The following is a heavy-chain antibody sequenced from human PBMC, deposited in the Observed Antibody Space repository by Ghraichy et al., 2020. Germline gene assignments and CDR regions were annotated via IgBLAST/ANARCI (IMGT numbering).Heavy chain of an antibody. J-gene: IGHJ4*02. CDR3: AREVWTGGFDY. D-gene: IGHD1-1*01. CDR2: ISYDGSNK. CDR1: GFTFSSYA. V-gene: IGHV3-30-3*01. Sequence: GGSLRLSCAASGFTFSSYAMHWVRQAPGKGLEWVAVISYDGSNKYYADSVKGRFTISRDNSKNTLYLQMNSLRAEDTAVYYCAREVWTGGFDYWGQGTLVTVSS.